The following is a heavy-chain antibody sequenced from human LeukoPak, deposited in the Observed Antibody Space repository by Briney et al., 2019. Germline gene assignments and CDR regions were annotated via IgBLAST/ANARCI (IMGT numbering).Heavy chain of an antibody. CDR2: INHSGST. J-gene: IGHJ4*02. CDR1: GGSFSGYY. Sequence: SETLSLTCAVYGGSFSGYYWSLIRQPPGKGLEWIGEINHSGSTNYNPSLKSRVTISVDTSKNQFSLKLSSVTAADTAVYYCARVGSRRRNGYFDYWGQGTLVTVSS. CDR3: ARVGSRRRNGYFDY. V-gene: IGHV4-34*01. D-gene: IGHD2-15*01.